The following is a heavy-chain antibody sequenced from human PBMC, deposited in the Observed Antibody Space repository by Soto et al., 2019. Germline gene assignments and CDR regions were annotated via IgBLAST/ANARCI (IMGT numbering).Heavy chain of an antibody. V-gene: IGHV2-5*02. J-gene: IGHJ4*02. CDR2: IYWDDDK. D-gene: IGHD6-19*01. Sequence: QITLKESGPTLVKPTQTLTLTCTFSGFSLSTSGVGVGWIRQPPGKALEWLALIYWDDDKRYSPSLKSRLTITKDTSKNQVVLTMTNMDPVDTATYYCALAPVQAGHGSGWYYFDYWGQGTLVTVSS. CDR3: ALAPVQAGHGSGWYYFDY. CDR1: GFSLSTSGVG.